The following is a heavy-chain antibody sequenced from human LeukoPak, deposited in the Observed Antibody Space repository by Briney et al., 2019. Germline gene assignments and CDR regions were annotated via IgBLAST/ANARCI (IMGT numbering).Heavy chain of an antibody. D-gene: IGHD3-16*02. CDR1: AFTFDDYA. CDR3: AKGHYDYVWGSYRPQYYFDY. J-gene: IGHJ4*02. CDR2: ISGDGGST. Sequence: VGSLRLSCAASAFTFDDYAMHWVRQAPGKGLEWVSLISGDGGSTYYADSVKGRFTISRDNSKNSLYLQMNSLRTEDTALYYCAKGHYDYVWGSYRPQYYFDYWGQGTLVTVSS. V-gene: IGHV3-43*02.